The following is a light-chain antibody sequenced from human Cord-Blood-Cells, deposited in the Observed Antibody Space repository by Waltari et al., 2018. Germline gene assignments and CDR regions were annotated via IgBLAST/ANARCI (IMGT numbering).Light chain of an antibody. CDR2: DVS. J-gene: IGLJ2*01. CDR1: RSDVGGYNY. Sequence: QSALTQPASVSGSPGQSFTIPCTGTRSDVGGYNYLSWYQQHPGKAPNPMIYDVSNRPSGVSNRFSGSKSGNTASLTISGLQAEDEADYYCSSYTSSSTVVFGGGTKLTVL. V-gene: IGLV2-14*01. CDR3: SSYTSSSTVV.